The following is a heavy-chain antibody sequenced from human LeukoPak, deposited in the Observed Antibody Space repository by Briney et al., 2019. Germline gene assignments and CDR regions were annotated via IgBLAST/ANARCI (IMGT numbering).Heavy chain of an antibody. V-gene: IGHV4-59*01. D-gene: IGHD1-26*01. J-gene: IGHJ3*02. Sequence: SSETLSLTCTVSGGSISSYYWSWIRQPPGKGLEWIGYIYYSGRTNYNPSLKSRVTISVDTSKNQFSLELRSVTAADTAVYYCAGGLQWELLGAFDIWGQGTMVTVSS. CDR2: IYYSGRT. CDR1: GGSISSYY. CDR3: AGGLQWELLGAFDI.